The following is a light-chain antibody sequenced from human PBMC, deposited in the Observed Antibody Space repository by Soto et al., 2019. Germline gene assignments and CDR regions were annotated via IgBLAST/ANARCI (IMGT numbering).Light chain of an antibody. CDR2: GAS. Sequence: DIVMTQSPATLSVSAGEGATLSCRASQSVSIDLAWYQQKPGHAPRLLIYGASTRATGIPARFSGSGSRTEFILIISSLQSEDFGVYYCHQYNNLWTFGQGTKV. V-gene: IGKV3-15*01. CDR1: QSVSID. CDR3: HQYNNLWT. J-gene: IGKJ1*01.